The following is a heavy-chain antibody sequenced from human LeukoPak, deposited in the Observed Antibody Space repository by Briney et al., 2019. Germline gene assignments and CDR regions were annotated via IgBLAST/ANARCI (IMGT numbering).Heavy chain of an antibody. CDR1: GGSISSYY. Sequence: SETLSLTCTVSGGSISSYYWSWIRQPPGKGLEWIGYIYYSGSTNYNPSLKSRVTISVDTSKNQFSLKLSSVTAADTAVYYCARQAPTDWFDPWGQGTLVTASS. V-gene: IGHV4-59*01. CDR2: IYYSGST. CDR3: ARQAPTDWFDP. J-gene: IGHJ5*02. D-gene: IGHD6-6*01.